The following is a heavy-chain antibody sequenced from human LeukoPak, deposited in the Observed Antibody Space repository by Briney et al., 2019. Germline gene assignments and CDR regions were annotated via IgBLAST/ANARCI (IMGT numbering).Heavy chain of an antibody. CDR3: ARSIAAAGTGNY. V-gene: IGHV3-53*01. J-gene: IGHJ4*02. Sequence: GGSLRLSCAASGFTVSSNYMSWVRQAPGKGLEWVSVIYSGGSTYYADSVKGRFTISRDNAKNSLYLQMNSLRDEDTAVYYCARSIAAAGTGNYWGQGTLVTVSS. D-gene: IGHD6-13*01. CDR1: GFTVSSNY. CDR2: IYSGGST.